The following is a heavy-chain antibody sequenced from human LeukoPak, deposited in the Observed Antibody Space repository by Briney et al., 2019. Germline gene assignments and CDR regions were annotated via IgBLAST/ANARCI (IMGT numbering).Heavy chain of an antibody. J-gene: IGHJ4*02. Sequence: SETLSLTCTVSGGSISSHYWSWIRQPPGKGLEWIGYIYDSGSTNYNPSLKSRVTISVDTSKNQFSLKLSSVTAADTAVYYCARLFRWDRKYYFDYWGQGTLVTVSS. CDR3: ARLFRWDRKYYFDY. D-gene: IGHD1-14*01. CDR2: IYDSGST. V-gene: IGHV4-59*11. CDR1: GGSISSHY.